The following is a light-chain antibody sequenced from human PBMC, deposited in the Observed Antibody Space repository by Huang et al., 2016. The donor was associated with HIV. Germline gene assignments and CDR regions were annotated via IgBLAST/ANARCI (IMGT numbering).Light chain of an antibody. J-gene: IGKJ4*01. Sequence: DIQMTQSPSTLSASIGDRVPITCRASQSLSSWLAWYQQKPGKAPKLLIYKASSVESGVPSRFSGSGSGNEFTLTSSNLQADGFATYYCQQYNTYPLTFGGGTKVEIK. CDR1: QSLSSW. CDR3: QQYNTYPLT. V-gene: IGKV1-5*03. CDR2: KAS.